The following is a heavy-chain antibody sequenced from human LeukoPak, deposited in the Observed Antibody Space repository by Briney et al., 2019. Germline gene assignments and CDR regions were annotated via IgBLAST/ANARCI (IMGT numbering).Heavy chain of an antibody. J-gene: IGHJ2*01. CDR2: INYSGSS. CDR1: GGSISSYY. Sequence: SETLSLTCTVSGGSISSYYWSWVRQPPGKGLEWIGYINYSGSSDYNPSLKSRVSFSVDTSKDQFSLRLSSVTAADPAVYYCGRRTYYDTLTGYNYWYFDLWGRGTLVIAS. D-gene: IGHD3-9*01. V-gene: IGHV4-59*01. CDR3: GRRTYYDTLTGYNYWYFDL.